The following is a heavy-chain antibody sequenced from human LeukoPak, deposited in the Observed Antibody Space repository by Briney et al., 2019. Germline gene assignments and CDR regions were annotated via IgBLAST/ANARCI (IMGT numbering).Heavy chain of an antibody. Sequence: PSETLSLTCTVSGGSISSYYWSWIRQPAGKGLEWIGRIYTSGSTNHNPSLKSRVTMSVDTSKNQFSLKLSSVTAADTAVYYCARDSTPAAIKINYYYMDVWGKGTTVTLSS. V-gene: IGHV4-4*07. CDR3: ARDSTPAAIKINYYYMDV. J-gene: IGHJ6*03. CDR2: IYTSGST. CDR1: GGSISSYY. D-gene: IGHD2-2*01.